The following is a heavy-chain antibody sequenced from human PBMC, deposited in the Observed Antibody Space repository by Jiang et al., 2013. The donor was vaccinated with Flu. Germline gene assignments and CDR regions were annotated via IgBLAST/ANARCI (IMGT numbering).Heavy chain of an antibody. D-gene: IGHD3-22*01. J-gene: IGHJ4*02. CDR1: GGTFSAYG. CDR2: IIPFLDTA. V-gene: IGHV1-69*06. Sequence: EVKKPGSSVKVSCKASGGTFSAYGISWMRQAPGQGLEWMGEIIPFLDTANYAQKFQGRVTITADKSTSTAYMDLSSLRSEDTAVYYCARRRGHDSSGHDYPFDYWGQGTLVTVSS. CDR3: ARRRGHDSSGHDYPFDY.